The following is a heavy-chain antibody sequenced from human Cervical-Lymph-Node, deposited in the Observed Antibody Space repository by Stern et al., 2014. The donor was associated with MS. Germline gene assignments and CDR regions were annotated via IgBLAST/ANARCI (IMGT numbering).Heavy chain of an antibody. V-gene: IGHV4-31*03. CDR3: VRSYSAEYFED. Sequence: VQLVESGPGLVKPSQTLSLTCTVSGGSITSHGYYWSWLRQLPGNGLEWIGYVYYGGVSYYNPSLKSRVSISIEASENQFSLRLTSLTAADTAVYYCVRSYSAEYFEDWGQGTLVTVSS. CDR1: GGSITSHGYY. D-gene: IGHD2-21*01. CDR2: VYYGGVS. J-gene: IGHJ1*01.